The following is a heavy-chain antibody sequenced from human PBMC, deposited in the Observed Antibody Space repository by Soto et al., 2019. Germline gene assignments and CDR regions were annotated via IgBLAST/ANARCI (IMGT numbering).Heavy chain of an antibody. CDR3: ARVERRYCSSTSYTRDYYYYYGMDV. Sequence: QVQLVQSGAEVKKPGSSVKVSCKASGGTFSSYAISWVRQAPGQGLEWMGGIIPIFGTANYAQKFQGRVTITADKSTSTAYMELSSLRSEDTAVYYCARVERRYCSSTSYTRDYYYYYGMDVWGQGTTVTVSS. CDR1: GGTFSSYA. CDR2: IIPIFGTA. D-gene: IGHD2-2*01. V-gene: IGHV1-69*06. J-gene: IGHJ6*02.